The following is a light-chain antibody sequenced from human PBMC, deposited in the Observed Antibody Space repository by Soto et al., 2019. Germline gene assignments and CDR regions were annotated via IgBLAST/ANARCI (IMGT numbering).Light chain of an antibody. Sequence: DIQMTQSPSTLSASVGDRVTITFRASQSISSWLAWYQQKPGKAPKLLIYKASSLESGVPSRFSGSGSGTECTLTISSLQPEDVSAYYCQQYNGYPFTFGPGTKADIK. CDR1: QSISSW. CDR2: KAS. J-gene: IGKJ3*01. V-gene: IGKV1-5*03. CDR3: QQYNGYPFT.